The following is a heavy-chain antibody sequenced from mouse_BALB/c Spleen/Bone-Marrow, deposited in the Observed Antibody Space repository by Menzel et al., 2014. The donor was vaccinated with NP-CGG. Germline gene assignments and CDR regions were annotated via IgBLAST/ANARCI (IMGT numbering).Heavy chain of an antibody. CDR3: ARNSFYRGYAMDY. D-gene: IGHD2-12*01. CDR2: ISNGGGST. Sequence: EVKLMESGGGLVQPGGSLKLSCATSGFTFXDYYMYWVRQTPEKRLEWVAYISNGGGSTYYPDTVKGRYTISRDNAKNTLYLQMSRLKSEDTAMYYCARNSFYRGYAMDYWGQGTSVTVSS. J-gene: IGHJ4*01. V-gene: IGHV5-12*02. CDR1: GFTFXDYY.